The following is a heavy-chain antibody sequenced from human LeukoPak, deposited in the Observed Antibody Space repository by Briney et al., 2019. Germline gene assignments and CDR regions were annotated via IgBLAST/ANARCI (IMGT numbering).Heavy chain of an antibody. CDR3: ARVRFLEWLRVGWFDP. CDR2: IYYSGST. Sequence: SETLSLTCTVSGGSISSYYWSWIRQPPGKGLEWIGYIYYSGSTNYNPSLKSRVTISVDTSKNQFSLKLSSVTAADTAVYYCARVRFLEWLRVGWFDPWGQGTLVTVSS. D-gene: IGHD3-3*01. CDR1: GGSISSYY. J-gene: IGHJ5*02. V-gene: IGHV4-59*01.